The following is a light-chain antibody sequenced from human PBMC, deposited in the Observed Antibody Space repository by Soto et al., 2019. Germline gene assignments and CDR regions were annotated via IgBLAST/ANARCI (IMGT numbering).Light chain of an antibody. CDR3: CSYAGSSTFAYV. Sequence: QSALTQPASVSGSPGQSITISCTGTSIDVGSYNLVSWYQQHPGKAPKLMIYEGSKRPSGVSNRFSGSKSGNTASLTISGLQAEDEADYYCCSYAGSSTFAYVFGTGTKLTVL. CDR2: EGS. CDR1: SIDVGSYNL. J-gene: IGLJ1*01. V-gene: IGLV2-23*03.